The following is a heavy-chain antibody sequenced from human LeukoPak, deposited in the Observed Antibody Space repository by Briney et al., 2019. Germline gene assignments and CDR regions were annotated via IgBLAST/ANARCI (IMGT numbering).Heavy chain of an antibody. D-gene: IGHD1-26*01. CDR2: ISYDGSNK. J-gene: IGHJ4*02. CDR3: ATLALIVGATNFDY. Sequence: GRSLRLSCAASGFTFSSYAMHWVRQAPGKGLEWVAVISYDGSNKYYADSVKGRFTISRDNSKNTLYLPMNSLRAEDTAVYYCATLALIVGATNFDYWGQGTLVTVSS. CDR1: GFTFSSYA. V-gene: IGHV3-30-3*01.